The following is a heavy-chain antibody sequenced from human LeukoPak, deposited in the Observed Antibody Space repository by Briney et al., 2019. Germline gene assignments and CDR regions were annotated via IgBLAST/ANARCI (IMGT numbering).Heavy chain of an antibody. J-gene: IGHJ4*02. CDR1: GYTFTGYY. V-gene: IGHV1-2*06. Sequence: ASVKVSCKASGYTFTGYYMHWVRQAPGQGLDWMGRINPNSGGTNYAQKFQGRVTMTRNTSISTAYMELSRLRSDDTAVYYCARSSGYYETLDYWGQGTLVTVSS. D-gene: IGHD3-22*01. CDR3: ARSSGYYETLDY. CDR2: INPNSGGT.